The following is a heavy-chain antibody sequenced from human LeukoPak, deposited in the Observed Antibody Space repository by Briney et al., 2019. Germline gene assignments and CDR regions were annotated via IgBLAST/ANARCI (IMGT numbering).Heavy chain of an antibody. CDR3: ARGWQLHD. CDR2: ISASKGNI. V-gene: IGHV1-18*01. D-gene: IGHD4-23*01. J-gene: IGHJ4*02. Sequence: EWMGCISASKGNIKYAQKFQDRVTMTTDTSTNTAYLEMRSLSCDDTALYYCARGWQLHDWGQGTLVTVSS.